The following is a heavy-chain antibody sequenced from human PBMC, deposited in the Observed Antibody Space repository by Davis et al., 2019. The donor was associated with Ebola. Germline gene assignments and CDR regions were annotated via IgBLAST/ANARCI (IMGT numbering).Heavy chain of an antibody. CDR2: ISYDGSNK. CDR3: AKGDRMDV. J-gene: IGHJ6*04. CDR1: GFTFSTYW. V-gene: IGHV3-30*18. Sequence: GESLKISCAASGFTFSTYWMHWVRQAPGKGLEWVAVISYDGSNKYYADSVKGRFTISRDNSKNTLYLQMNSLRAEDTAVYYCAKGDRMDVWGKGTTVTVSS.